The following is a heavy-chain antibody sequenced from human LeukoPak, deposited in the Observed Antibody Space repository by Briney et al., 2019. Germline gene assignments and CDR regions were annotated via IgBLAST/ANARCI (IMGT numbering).Heavy chain of an antibody. CDR3: VRTLGYGIDV. CDR2: TYYRSKWYN. CDR1: GDSVPSNSAA. D-gene: IGHD7-27*01. J-gene: IGHJ6*02. Sequence: SQTLSLTCGISGDSVPSNSAAWTWIRQSPSRGLEWLARTYYRSKWYNDYAVSVQSRITNNSDTSRNQFSLQLNSVTPEDTAVYYCVRTLGYGIDVWGRGTAVTVSS. V-gene: IGHV6-1*01.